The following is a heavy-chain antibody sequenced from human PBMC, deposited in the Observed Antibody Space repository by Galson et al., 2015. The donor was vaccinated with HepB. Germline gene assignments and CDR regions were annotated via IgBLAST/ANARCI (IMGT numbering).Heavy chain of an antibody. J-gene: IGHJ4*02. CDR1: GYTFTSYY. CDR2: INPSGGST. CDR3: ARETNGYSSPTWIDDFDY. V-gene: IGHV1-46*03. D-gene: IGHD6-13*01. Sequence: SVKVSCKASGYTFTSYYMHWVRQAPGQGLEWMGIINPSGGSTSYAQKFQGRVTMTRDTSTSTVYMELSSLRSEDTAVYYCARETNGYSSPTWIDDFDYWGQGTLVTVSS.